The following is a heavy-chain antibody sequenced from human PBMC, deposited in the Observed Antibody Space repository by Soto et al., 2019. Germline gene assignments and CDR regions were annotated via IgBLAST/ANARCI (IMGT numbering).Heavy chain of an antibody. CDR3: ARDHYDILTGYYP. CDR1: GGTFSSYA. Sequence: GASVKVSCKASGGTFSSYAISWVRQAPGQGLEWMGGIIPIFGTANYAQKFQGRVTITADESTSTAYMELSSLRSEDTAVYYCARDHYDILTGYYPWGQGTLVTVSS. J-gene: IGHJ5*02. CDR2: IIPIFGTA. D-gene: IGHD3-9*01. V-gene: IGHV1-69*13.